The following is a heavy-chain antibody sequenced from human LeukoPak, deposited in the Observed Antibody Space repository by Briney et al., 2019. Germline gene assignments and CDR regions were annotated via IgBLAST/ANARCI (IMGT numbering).Heavy chain of an antibody. CDR1: GYTFTNYD. D-gene: IGHD6-25*01. J-gene: IGHJ4*02. Sequence: ASVKVSCKTSGYTFTNYDVHWVRQAPGQGLEWMGIIKPSGRGTTYAQKFQGRVTMTRDTPTSTVYMELSSLRSEDTAVYYCARQYSSGYFFFDYWGQGTLVAVSS. CDR2: IKPSGRGT. V-gene: IGHV1-46*01. CDR3: ARQYSSGYFFFDY.